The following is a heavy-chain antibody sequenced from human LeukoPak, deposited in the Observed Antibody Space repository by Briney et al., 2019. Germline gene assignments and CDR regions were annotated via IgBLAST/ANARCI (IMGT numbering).Heavy chain of an antibody. V-gene: IGHV1-69*01. D-gene: IGHD4-23*01. CDR3: ARAVDLPPKGYYYGMDV. CDR1: GGTFSSYA. CDR2: IIPIFGTA. Sequence: SVKVSCKASGGTFSSYAISWVRQAPGQGLEWMGGIIPIFGTANYAQKFQGRVTITADESASTAYMELSSLRSEDTAVYYCARAVDLPPKGYYYGMDVWGQGTTVTVSS. J-gene: IGHJ6*02.